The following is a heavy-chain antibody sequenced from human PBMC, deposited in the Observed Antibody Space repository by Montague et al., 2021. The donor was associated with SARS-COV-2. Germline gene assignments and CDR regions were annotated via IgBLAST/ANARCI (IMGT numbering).Heavy chain of an antibody. Sequence: SETRSLTCTVSGGSISTYYWSWIRQPAGKGLEWIGRIFTSGTASYSPSLKSRVTMAVDTSKNQFSLKVTSVTAADTAVYYCARTPVLGYHGGFDSWGQGALVTASS. D-gene: IGHD2-2*01. CDR3: ARTPVLGYHGGFDS. J-gene: IGHJ4*02. CDR2: IFTSGTA. CDR1: GGSISTYY. V-gene: IGHV4-4*07.